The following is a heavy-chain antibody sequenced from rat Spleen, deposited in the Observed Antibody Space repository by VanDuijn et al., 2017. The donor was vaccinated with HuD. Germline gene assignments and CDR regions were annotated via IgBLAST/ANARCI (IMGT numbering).Heavy chain of an antibody. D-gene: IGHD5-1*01. V-gene: IGHV5-31*01. J-gene: IGHJ3*01. CDR2: IINTGGST. Sequence: EVQLVESDGGLVQPGRSLKLSCVASGFTFNKFWMTWIRQAPGKGLEWVASIINTGGSTYYPDSVKGRFTISRENAKSTLFLQMDSLRSEDTATYYCATTPGRPFAYWGQGTLVTVSS. CDR3: ATTPGRPFAY. CDR1: GFTFNKFW.